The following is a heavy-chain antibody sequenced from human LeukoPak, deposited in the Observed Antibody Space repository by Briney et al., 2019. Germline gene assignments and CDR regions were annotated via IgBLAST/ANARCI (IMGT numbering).Heavy chain of an antibody. CDR1: GYTFTGYY. J-gene: IGHJ4*02. D-gene: IGHD6-19*01. CDR2: INPNSGGT. CDR3: ARGRNQRSIAVAGPYYFDY. Sequence: ASVKVSCKASGYTFTGYYMHWVRQAPGQGFEWMGWINPNSGGTNYAQKFQGRVTMTRDTSISSAYMELIRLKSDDTAVYYCARGRNQRSIAVAGPYYFDYWGQGTLVTVSS. V-gene: IGHV1-2*02.